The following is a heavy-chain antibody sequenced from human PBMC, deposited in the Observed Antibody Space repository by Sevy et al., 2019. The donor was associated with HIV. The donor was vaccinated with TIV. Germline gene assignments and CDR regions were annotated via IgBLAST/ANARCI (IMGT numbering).Heavy chain of an antibody. CDR2: ISHDGSYR. V-gene: IGHV3-30*18. CDR3: AKNRPPGGSLFSRHGMDV. J-gene: IGHJ6*02. D-gene: IGHD3-16*01. CDR1: GFTFSTYD. Sequence: GGSLRLSCAASGFTFSTYDIHWVRQAPGKGLEWVAIISHDGSYRYYADSVRGGFSMSRDNSKNTVYLQMSGLSAEDTAVYYCAKNRPPGGSLFSRHGMDVWGRGTTVTVSS.